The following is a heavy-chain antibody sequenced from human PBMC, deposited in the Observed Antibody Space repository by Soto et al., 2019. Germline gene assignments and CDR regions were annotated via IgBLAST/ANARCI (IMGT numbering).Heavy chain of an antibody. Sequence: ASVKVSCKVAGYTLTELSMHWVRQAPGKGLEWMGGFDPEDGETIYAQKFQGRVTMTEDTSTDTAYMELSSLRSEDTAVYYCATVYCISTSCYVPYYYYRTYVWGQGTTVTVSS. CDR2: FDPEDGET. V-gene: IGHV1-24*01. CDR1: GYTLTELS. J-gene: IGHJ6*02. D-gene: IGHD2-2*01. CDR3: ATVYCISTSCYVPYYYYRTYV.